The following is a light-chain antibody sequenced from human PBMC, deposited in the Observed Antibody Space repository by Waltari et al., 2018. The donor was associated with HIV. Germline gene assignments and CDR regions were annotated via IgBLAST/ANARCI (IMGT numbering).Light chain of an antibody. CDR3: QQYGNSWT. J-gene: IGKJ1*01. V-gene: IGKV3-20*01. CDR2: GRS. Sequence: ETVLTQSPGTLSLSPGERATLSCRASQSLTTSYLAWFQQKRGQAPRLLISGRSSRATGIPDRFSGSGSGTDFTLTISRLEPEDSAVYFCQQYGNSWTFGQGTKVEIK. CDR1: QSLTTSY.